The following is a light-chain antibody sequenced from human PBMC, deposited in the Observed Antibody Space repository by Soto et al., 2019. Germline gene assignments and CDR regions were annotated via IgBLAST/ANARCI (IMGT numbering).Light chain of an antibody. CDR1: SSDVGAYNY. CDR2: EVR. J-gene: IGLJ3*02. CDR3: SSYTSSSTWV. Sequence: QSVLTQPASVSGSPGQSIPISCTGTSSDVGAYNYVSWYQQHPGKAPKLMIYEVRNRPSGVSDRFSGSRSGNTASLTISGLQAEDESDYYCSSYTSSSTWVFGGGTKLTVL. V-gene: IGLV2-14*01.